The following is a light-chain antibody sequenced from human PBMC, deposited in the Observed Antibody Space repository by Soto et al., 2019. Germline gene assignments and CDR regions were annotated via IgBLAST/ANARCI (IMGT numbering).Light chain of an antibody. Sequence: QSALTQPPSASGSPGQSVTISCTGTSSDVDSYNYVSWYQQHPGKAPKLIIYEVTKRPSGVPDRFSGSKSGNTASLTVSGLQAEEEADYYCTSYAGRNNLVFGGGTKLTVL. V-gene: IGLV2-8*01. CDR3: TSYAGRNNLV. J-gene: IGLJ2*01. CDR2: EVT. CDR1: SSDVDSYNY.